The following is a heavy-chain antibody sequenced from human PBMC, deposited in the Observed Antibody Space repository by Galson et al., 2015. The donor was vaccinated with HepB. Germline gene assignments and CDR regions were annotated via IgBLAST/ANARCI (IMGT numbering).Heavy chain of an antibody. J-gene: IGHJ4*02. CDR2: ISYDGSNK. Sequence: SLRLSCAASGFTSSSYAMHWVRQAPGKGLEWVAVISYDGSNKYYADSVKGRFTISRDNSKNTLYLQMNSLRAEDTAVYYCASTTHCSSTSCRSGSFDYWGQGTLVTVSS. D-gene: IGHD2-2*01. CDR1: GFTSSSYA. V-gene: IGHV3-30-3*01. CDR3: ASTTHCSSTSCRSGSFDY.